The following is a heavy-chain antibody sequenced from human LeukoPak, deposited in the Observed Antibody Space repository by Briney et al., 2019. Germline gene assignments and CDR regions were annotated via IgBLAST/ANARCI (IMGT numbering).Heavy chain of an antibody. J-gene: IGHJ1*01. CDR2: IYHSGST. D-gene: IGHD6-13*01. V-gene: IGHV4-30-2*01. Sequence: PSETLSLACAVSGGSISSGGYSWSWIRQPPGKGLEWIGYIYHSGSTYYNPSLKSRVTISVDRSKNQFSLKLSSVTAADTAVYYCASAGTPEYFQHWGQGTLVTVSS. CDR1: GGSISSGGYS. CDR3: ASAGTPEYFQH.